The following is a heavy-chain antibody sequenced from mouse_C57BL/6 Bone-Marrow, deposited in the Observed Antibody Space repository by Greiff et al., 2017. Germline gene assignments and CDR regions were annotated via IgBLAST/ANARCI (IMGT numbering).Heavy chain of an antibody. D-gene: IGHD1-1*01. CDR2: IDPSDSYT. CDR1: GYTFTSYW. J-gene: IGHJ2*01. V-gene: IGHV1-59*01. CDR3: ARVNFITTVVAPFDY. Sequence: QVKLQQPGAELVRPGTSVKLSCKASGYTFTSYWMHWVKQRPGQGLEWIGVIDPSDSYTNYNQKFKGKATLTVDTSSSTAYMQLSSLTSEDSAVYYCARVNFITTVVAPFDYWGQGTTLTVSS.